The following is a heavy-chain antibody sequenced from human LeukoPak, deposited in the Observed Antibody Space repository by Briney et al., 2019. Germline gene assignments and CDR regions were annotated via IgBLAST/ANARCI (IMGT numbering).Heavy chain of an antibody. J-gene: IGHJ6*02. V-gene: IGHV4-4*02. CDR2: IYHSGNT. Sequence: SGTLSLTCAVSGLSISSSNWWNWVRQPPGKGLEWIGEIYHSGNTNYNPSLKSRVTISVDKSKNQFSLRLSSVTAADTAVYYCARDIVVVRGMDVWGQGTTVTVSS. D-gene: IGHD2-2*01. CDR1: GLSISSSNW. CDR3: ARDIVVVRGMDV.